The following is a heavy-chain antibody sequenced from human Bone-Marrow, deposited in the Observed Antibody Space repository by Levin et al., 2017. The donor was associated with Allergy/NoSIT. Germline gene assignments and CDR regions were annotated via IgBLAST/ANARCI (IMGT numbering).Heavy chain of an antibody. CDR2: FYYGGNT. Sequence: SQTLSLTCTVSGGSIDSDTYYWGWIRQPPGRGLEWIGSFYYGGNTYYNPSLKSRVSISVDTSANQYSLKLSSVTAADTAVYYCGRVGYCTSTTCFVFYYYAMDVWAKGPRSPSP. J-gene: IGHJ6*02. V-gene: IGHV4-39*07. CDR3: GRVGYCTSTTCFVFYYYAMDV. CDR1: GGSIDSDTYY. D-gene: IGHD2-2*01.